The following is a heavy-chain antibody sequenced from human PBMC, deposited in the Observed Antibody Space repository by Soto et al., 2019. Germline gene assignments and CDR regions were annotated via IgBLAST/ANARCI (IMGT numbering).Heavy chain of an antibody. CDR1: GFTFRSYA. D-gene: IGHD3-16*02. J-gene: IGHJ4*02. CDR2: ISGSGGST. Sequence: GGSLRLSCAASGFTFRSYAMSWVRQAPGKGLEWVSAISGSGGSTYDADSVKGRFTISRDNSKNTLYLQMKSLRAEDTAVYYGANQGLSLWELSSRGGYFDFWGQGTLVTVSS. V-gene: IGHV3-23*01. CDR3: ANQGLSLWELSSRGGYFDF.